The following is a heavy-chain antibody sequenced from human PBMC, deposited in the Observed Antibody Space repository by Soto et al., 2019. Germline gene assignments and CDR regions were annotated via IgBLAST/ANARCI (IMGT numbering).Heavy chain of an antibody. Sequence: QVQLVQSGAEVKKPGASVKVSCEASGYTFTGYYMHWVRQAPGQVLEWMGWTNPNSGGTNYAQRFQGRVTMTRDTSISTALMERSRLRSDETAVYYCASGPDSSSSLLYDYGMDVWCQGTKVTVYS. J-gene: IGHJ6*02. CDR3: ASGPDSSSSLLYDYGMDV. V-gene: IGHV1-2*02. CDR2: TNPNSGGT. CDR1: GYTFTGYY. D-gene: IGHD6-6*01.